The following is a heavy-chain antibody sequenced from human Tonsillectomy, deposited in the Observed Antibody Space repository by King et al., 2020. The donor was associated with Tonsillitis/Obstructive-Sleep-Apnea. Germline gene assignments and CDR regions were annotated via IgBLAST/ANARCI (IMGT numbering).Heavy chain of an antibody. CDR3: ARFRRDATKDCSGTSCFASYYSYMDV. V-gene: IGHV5-10-1*01. CDR2: IDPTDSYT. Sequence: VQLVESGAEVKKPGESLRISCEGSGYSFTIYWITWVRQLPGKGLEWMGRIDPTDSYTNYSPSFQGHVTISADKSISTAYLQWSSLKASDTAIYYCARFRRDATKDCSGTSCFASYYSYMDVWGKGTTVTVSS. CDR1: GYSFTIYW. D-gene: IGHD2-2*01. J-gene: IGHJ6*03.